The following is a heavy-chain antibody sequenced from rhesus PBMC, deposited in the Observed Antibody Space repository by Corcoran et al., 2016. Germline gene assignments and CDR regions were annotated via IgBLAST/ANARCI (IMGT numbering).Heavy chain of an antibody. CDR3: ATGVVGIQRVQFDY. J-gene: IGHJ4*01. Sequence: EVQLVQSGAEVKKPGASVKISCKASGYTFTDYYLHWVLQAPGKGLEWMERVDPEDGEAIQAQKFQDRVTITADTSTDTAYMELSSLRSEDTAVYYCATGVVGIQRVQFDYWGQGVLVTVSS. D-gene: IGHD5-42*01. CDR2: VDPEDGEA. CDR1: GYTFTDYY. V-gene: IGHV1-111*02.